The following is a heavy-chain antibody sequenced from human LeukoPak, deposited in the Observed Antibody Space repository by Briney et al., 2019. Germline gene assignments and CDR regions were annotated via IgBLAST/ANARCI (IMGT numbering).Heavy chain of an antibody. J-gene: IGHJ5*02. D-gene: IGHD1-26*01. CDR3: AKDSGPVRLVGGWFDP. V-gene: IGHV3-9*01. CDR1: GFTFDDYA. Sequence: GGSLRLSCAASGFTFDDYAMHWVRQAPGKGLEWVSGISWNSGSIGYADSVKGRFTISRDSAKNSLYLQMNSLRAEDTALYYCAKDSGPVRLVGGWFDPWGQGTLVTVSS. CDR2: ISWNSGSI.